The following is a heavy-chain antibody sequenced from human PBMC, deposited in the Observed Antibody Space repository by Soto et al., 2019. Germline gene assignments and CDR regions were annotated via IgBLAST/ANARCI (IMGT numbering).Heavy chain of an antibody. CDR3: ARDAGGDSGYDWGFDY. J-gene: IGHJ4*02. CDR2: ISSTGGSI. V-gene: IGHV3-11*01. Sequence: QVQLDESGGGLVKPGGSLRLSCAASGFTLSDYYMSWIRQAPGKGLEWISYISSTGGSIYYTDSVKGRFTISRDNAQNSLSLQMNSLRAEDTAIYYCARDAGGDSGYDWGFDYWGQGTLVTVSS. D-gene: IGHD5-12*01. CDR1: GFTLSDYY.